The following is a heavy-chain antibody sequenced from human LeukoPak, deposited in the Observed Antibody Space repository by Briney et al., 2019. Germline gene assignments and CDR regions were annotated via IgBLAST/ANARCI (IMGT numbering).Heavy chain of an antibody. V-gene: IGHV3-23*01. D-gene: IGHD2-2*02. Sequence: GGSLRLSCAPSGFTFINYSMSWVRQAPGRGLEWVSVICGNAACTLYADSVKGRFIISRDNSRNTMYLYLQLNSLRAEDTAVYYCARHLATSGSYPLDYWVQGTPVTVSS. J-gene: IGHJ4*02. CDR1: GFTFINYS. CDR3: ARHLATSGSYPLDY. CDR2: ICGNAACT.